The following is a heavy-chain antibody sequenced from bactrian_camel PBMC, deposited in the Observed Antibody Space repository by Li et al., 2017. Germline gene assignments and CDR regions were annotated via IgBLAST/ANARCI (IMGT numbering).Heavy chain of an antibody. CDR2: VASNGGST. CDR1: GFTFSGYW. J-gene: IGHJ6*01. CDR3: KTNCMPLGAYWFLSDSGY. Sequence: QLVESGGGSVQPGGSLTLSCTASGFTFSGYWMYWVRQTPAKGLEWVSGVASNGGSTEYADSIVGRFTISKDKAADTVYLQMSSLKPEDTAKYSCKTNCMPLGAYWFLSDSGYWGLGTQVTVS. V-gene: IGHV3S25*01. D-gene: IGHD3*01.